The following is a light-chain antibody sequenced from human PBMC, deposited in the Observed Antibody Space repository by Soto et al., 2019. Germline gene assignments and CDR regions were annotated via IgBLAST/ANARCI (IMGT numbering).Light chain of an antibody. CDR2: EVS. Sequence: QSVLTQPPSASGSPGQSVTISCTGTSSDVGAYNYVSWYQQHPGKAPKLMIYEVSKRPSGVRDRFSGSKSGNTASLTVSGLQAEDEADYYCSSYAGSINLIFGGGTKLTVL. J-gene: IGLJ2*01. CDR3: SSYAGSINLI. V-gene: IGLV2-8*01. CDR1: SSDVGAYNY.